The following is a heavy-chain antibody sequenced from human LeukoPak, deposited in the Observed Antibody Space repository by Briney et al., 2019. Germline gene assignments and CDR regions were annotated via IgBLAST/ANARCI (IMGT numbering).Heavy chain of an antibody. Sequence: SQTLSLTCTVSGGSISSGSYYWSWIRQPAGKGLEWIGRIYTSGSTNYSPSLKSRVTISVDTSKNQFSLKLSSVTAADTAVYYCARVNDFWSGYNWFDPWGQGTLVTVSS. J-gene: IGHJ5*02. V-gene: IGHV4-61*02. CDR2: IYTSGST. CDR3: ARVNDFWSGYNWFDP. CDR1: GGSISSGSYY. D-gene: IGHD3-3*01.